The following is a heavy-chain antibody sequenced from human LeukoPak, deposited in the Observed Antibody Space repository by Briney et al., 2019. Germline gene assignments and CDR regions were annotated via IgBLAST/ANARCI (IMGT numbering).Heavy chain of an antibody. Sequence: ASVKVSCKASGYIFTSYGISWVRQAPGQGLEWVGWISAYNGNTNYAQNVQDRVTLTIDTSTTTAYMELRSLRSDDTAVYYCARALPGAYCGTTTCFSDHWGQGTLVTVSS. D-gene: IGHD2-2*01. CDR1: GYIFTSYG. V-gene: IGHV1-18*01. CDR2: ISAYNGNT. CDR3: ARALPGAYCGTTTCFSDH. J-gene: IGHJ4*02.